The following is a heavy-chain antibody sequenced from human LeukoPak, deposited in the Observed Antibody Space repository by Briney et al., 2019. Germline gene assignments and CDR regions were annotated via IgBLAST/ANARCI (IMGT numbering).Heavy chain of an antibody. J-gene: IGHJ3*02. D-gene: IGHD3-9*01. V-gene: IGHV3-66*04. CDR3: TRHYDILTGYYGGAFDI. Sequence: GGSLRLSCAASGFTVSTNYMSWVRQAPGKGLEWVSAIYSGGSTYYADSVKSRFTISRDNAKNTLYLQMNSLRAEDTAVYYCTRHYDILTGYYGGAFDIWGQGTMVTVSS. CDR2: IYSGGST. CDR1: GFTVSTNY.